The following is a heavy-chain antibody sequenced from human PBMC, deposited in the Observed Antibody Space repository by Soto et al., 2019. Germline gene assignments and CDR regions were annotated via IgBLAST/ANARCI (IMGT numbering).Heavy chain of an antibody. J-gene: IGHJ4*02. Sequence: GGSLRLSCAASGFVFNMYWMHWVRQVPGEGPEWVTRINDDGTRTDYADSAKARFTISRDNAKDILYLQMNALRVDDTAVYYCIRGPRPSSVGTGAFWGQGTLVTVSS. CDR1: GFVFNMYW. CDR2: INDDGTRT. D-gene: IGHD3-10*01. V-gene: IGHV3-74*01. CDR3: IRGPRPSSVGTGAF.